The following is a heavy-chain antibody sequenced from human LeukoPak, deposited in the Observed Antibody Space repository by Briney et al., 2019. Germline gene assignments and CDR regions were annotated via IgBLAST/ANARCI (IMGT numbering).Heavy chain of an antibody. V-gene: IGHV4-28*01. J-gene: IGHJ3*02. CDR2: IYYSGST. D-gene: IGHD3-22*01. CDR3: ARNQVVAANRGAFDI. Sequence: SETLSLTCAVSGYSISSNNWWAWIRQPPGKGLEWIGYIYYSGSTYYNPYNPSLTSRVTMSVDTSKNQFSLKLDSVTEIDTAMYYCARNQVVAANRGAFDIWGQGTLVTVSS. CDR1: GYSISSNNW.